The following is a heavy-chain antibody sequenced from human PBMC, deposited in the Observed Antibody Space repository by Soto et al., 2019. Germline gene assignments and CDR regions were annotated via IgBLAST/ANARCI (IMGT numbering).Heavy chain of an antibody. D-gene: IGHD3-22*01. CDR1: RFTFSNYG. Sequence: QVQLVESGGGVVQPGKSLRLSCAASRFTFSNYGMHWVRQAPGKGLEWVARISDDGTKKYYADSVKGRFTISRDNSKNTLYLQMNSPRAEDTAVYFCARELYYYDSSGYYPLENWGQGTLVTVSS. CDR2: ISDDGTKK. V-gene: IGHV3-30*03. CDR3: ARELYYYDSSGYYPLEN. J-gene: IGHJ4*02.